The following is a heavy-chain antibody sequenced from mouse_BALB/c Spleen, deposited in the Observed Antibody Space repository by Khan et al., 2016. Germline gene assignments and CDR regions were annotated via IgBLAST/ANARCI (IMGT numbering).Heavy chain of an antibody. Sequence: QVQLKESGPGLVQPSQSLSITCTVSGFSLTSYGVHWVRQSPGKGLEWLGVIWSGGSTDYNAAFISRLSISKDNSKSQVFFKMNSLQANDTAIYYCVTSVWNLYYYAMDYWGQGTSVTVSS. CDR3: VTSVWNLYYYAMDY. V-gene: IGHV2-2*02. CDR2: IWSGGST. D-gene: IGHD2-10*02. J-gene: IGHJ4*01. CDR1: GFSLTSYG.